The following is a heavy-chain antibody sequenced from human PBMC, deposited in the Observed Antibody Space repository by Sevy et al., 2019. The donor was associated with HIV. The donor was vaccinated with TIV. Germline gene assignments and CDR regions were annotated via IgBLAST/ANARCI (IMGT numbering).Heavy chain of an antibody. J-gene: IGHJ4*02. V-gene: IGHV1-8*01. Sequence: ASVKVSCKASGCTFTSYDINWVRQATGQGLEWMGWMNPNSGNTGYALKFQGRVTMTRNTSMSTAYMELSSLRSEDTAVYYCARGYYDSSGYYYFDYWGQGTLVTVSS. CDR3: ARGYYDSSGYYYFDY. CDR2: MNPNSGNT. CDR1: GCTFTSYD. D-gene: IGHD3-22*01.